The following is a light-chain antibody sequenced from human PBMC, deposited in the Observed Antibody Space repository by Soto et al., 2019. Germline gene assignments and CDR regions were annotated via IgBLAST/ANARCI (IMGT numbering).Light chain of an antibody. CDR3: HQYGTSPWT. V-gene: IGKV3-15*01. Sequence: EMLRTQSPASLSVSPGEQVSLSCCASQSVTNKLAWYQQRPGQPPRLLLYDASTRATGVPATFSGSGSGTDFTLTISRLEPEDFAVYYCHQYGTSPWTFGQGTKVDIK. CDR1: QSVTNK. J-gene: IGKJ1*01. CDR2: DAS.